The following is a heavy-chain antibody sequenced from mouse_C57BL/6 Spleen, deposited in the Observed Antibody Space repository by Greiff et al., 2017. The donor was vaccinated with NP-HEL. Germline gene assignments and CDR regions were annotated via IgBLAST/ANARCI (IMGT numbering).Heavy chain of an antibody. CDR2: IYPGDGDT. J-gene: IGHJ4*01. CDR3: ARGKIYYDSDVGYAMDY. Sequence: QVQLQQSGAELVKPGASVKISCKASGYAFSSYWMNWVKQRPGKGLEWIGQIYPGDGDTNYNGKFKGKATLTADKSSSTAYMQLSSLTSEDSAVYFCARGKIYYDSDVGYAMDYWGQGTSVTVSS. CDR1: GYAFSSYW. D-gene: IGHD2-4*01. V-gene: IGHV1-80*01.